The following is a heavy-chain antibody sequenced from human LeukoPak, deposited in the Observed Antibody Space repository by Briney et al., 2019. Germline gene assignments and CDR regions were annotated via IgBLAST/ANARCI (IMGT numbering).Heavy chain of an antibody. J-gene: IGHJ4*02. Sequence: GSLRLSCAASGFTFSSYAMSWIRQPPGKGLEWIGEINHSGSTNYNPSLRSRVTISVDTSKNQFSLKLSSVTAADTAVYYCARGYRVYYGSGSYIHWGQGTLVTVSS. CDR3: ARGYRVYYGSGSYIH. CDR1: GFTFSSYA. V-gene: IGHV4-34*01. D-gene: IGHD3-10*01. CDR2: INHSGST.